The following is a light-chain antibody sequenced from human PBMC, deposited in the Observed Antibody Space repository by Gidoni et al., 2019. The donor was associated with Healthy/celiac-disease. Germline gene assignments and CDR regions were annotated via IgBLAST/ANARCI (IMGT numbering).Light chain of an antibody. Sequence: DIQMTQSPSSLSASVGDRVTITCRASQSISSSLNWYQQKPGKAPKLLIYAASSLQSGVPSRFSGSGTGTDFTLSISSLQPEDFASYYWHQSYSTPLTFGPGTKVDIK. J-gene: IGKJ3*01. V-gene: IGKV1-39*01. CDR2: AAS. CDR3: HQSYSTPLT. CDR1: QSISSS.